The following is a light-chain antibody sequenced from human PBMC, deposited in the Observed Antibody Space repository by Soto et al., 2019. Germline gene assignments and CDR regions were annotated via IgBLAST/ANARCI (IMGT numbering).Light chain of an antibody. CDR2: DAS. V-gene: IGKV1-39*01. CDR1: QSVNSH. Sequence: DIEMTQSPASLSASAGDRATITCRASQSVNSHLNWYQQKPGKAPKLLISDASRLQSGVASRFSGSGSGTDFTLIISSLQPEDFVTYHCQHSKRTPYTFGQGTKLEI. CDR3: QHSKRTPYT. J-gene: IGKJ2*01.